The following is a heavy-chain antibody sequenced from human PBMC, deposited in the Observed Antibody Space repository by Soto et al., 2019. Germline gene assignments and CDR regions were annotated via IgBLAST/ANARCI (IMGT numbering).Heavy chain of an antibody. Sequence: EVQLVESGGGLVQPGGSLRLSCVASGFTFSSHWMNWVRQVPGKGLEWVANIKEEGTEINYVDSVKDRFAISRDNAKNSLYLQMNSLRVDDTAVYLCVRSSGWTGDYWGQGILVTVSS. D-gene: IGHD3-10*01. J-gene: IGHJ4*02. CDR2: IKEEGTEI. CDR3: VRSSGWTGDY. CDR1: GFTFSSHW. V-gene: IGHV3-7*04.